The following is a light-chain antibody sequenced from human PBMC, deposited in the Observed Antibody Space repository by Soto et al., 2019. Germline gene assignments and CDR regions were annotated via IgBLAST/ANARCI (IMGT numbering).Light chain of an antibody. CDR1: QSIRSY. CDR3: QQSYSTPPWK. Sequence: DIQLTHSPSSLSASVVDKVTITFLASQSIRSYLNWVQQKPGKAPKLLIYDASSLQTGVPSRFSGSGSGTDFSLTISSLQPEDFATYYCQQSYSTPPWKFGQGTKVDIK. CDR2: DAS. V-gene: IGKV1-39*01. J-gene: IGKJ1*01.